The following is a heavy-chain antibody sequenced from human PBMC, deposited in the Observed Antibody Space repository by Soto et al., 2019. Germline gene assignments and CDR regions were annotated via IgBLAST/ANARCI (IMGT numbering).Heavy chain of an antibody. Sequence: LRLSCAASGFTFSSYAMSWVRQAPGKGLEWVSAISGSGGSTYYADSVKGRFTISRDNSKNTLYLQMNSLRAEDTAVYYCAKDPTMVRAFDIWGQGTMVTVSS. CDR2: ISGSGGST. V-gene: IGHV3-23*01. CDR1: GFTFSSYA. CDR3: AKDPTMVRAFDI. J-gene: IGHJ3*02. D-gene: IGHD3-10*01.